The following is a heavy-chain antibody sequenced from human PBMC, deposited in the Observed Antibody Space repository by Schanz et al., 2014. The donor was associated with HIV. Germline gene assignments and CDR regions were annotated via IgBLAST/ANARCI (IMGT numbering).Heavy chain of an antibody. J-gene: IGHJ6*02. Sequence: QLQLQESGPGLVKPTQTLSLNCVVSGGSMSSGDHSWSWIRLPPGKGLEWIGNIDHSGSTYYNPSLKSRVTISIDTSRNQFSLKLRSVTAADTAVYFCARDRSSSHYSYFYAMDVWGQGTTVTVSS. D-gene: IGHD6-13*01. CDR1: GGSMSSGDHS. CDR2: IDHSGST. CDR3: ARDRSSSHYSYFYAMDV. V-gene: IGHV4-30-2*01.